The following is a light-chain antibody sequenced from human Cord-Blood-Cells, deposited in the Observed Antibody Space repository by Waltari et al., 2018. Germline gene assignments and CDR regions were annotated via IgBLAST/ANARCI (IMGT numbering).Light chain of an antibody. CDR2: EVG. CDR3: SSYTSSSLYV. V-gene: IGLV2-14*01. CDR1: SSDVGGYNY. J-gene: IGLJ1*01. Sequence: QSALTQPASVSGSPGQSITISCTGTSSDVGGYNYVSWYQQHPGKAPKLMIYEVGNRPSGVSNRSAGSKSGTTASLTSSGLQAEDEADYYCSSYTSSSLYVFGAGTKVTVL.